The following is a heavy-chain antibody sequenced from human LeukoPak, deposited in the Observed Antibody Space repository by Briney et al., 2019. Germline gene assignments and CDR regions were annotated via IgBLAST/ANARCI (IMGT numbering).Heavy chain of an antibody. D-gene: IGHD3-16*02. CDR2: ISSSSYI. J-gene: IGHJ6*03. Sequence: GGSLRLSCAASGFTFSSYSMNWVRQAPGKGLEWVSSISSSSYIYYADSVKGRFTISRDNAKNSLYLQMNSLRAEDTAVCYCARGVYDYVWGSYPLFSYYYMDVWGKGTTVTISS. CDR3: ARGVYDYVWGSYPLFSYYYMDV. CDR1: GFTFSSYS. V-gene: IGHV3-21*01.